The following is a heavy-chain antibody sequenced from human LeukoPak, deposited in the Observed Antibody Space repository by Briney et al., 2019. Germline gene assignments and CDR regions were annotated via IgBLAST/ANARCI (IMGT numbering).Heavy chain of an antibody. CDR3: AKDTGYYYDSSGFQH. V-gene: IGHV3-23*01. J-gene: IGHJ1*01. CDR1: GFTFNSYA. Sequence: GGSLGLSCAASGFTFNSYAMSWVRQAPEKGLEWVSAISGSGGSTYYADSVKGRFTISRDNSKNTLYLQMNSLRAEDTAVYYCAKDTGYYYDSSGFQHWGQGTLVTVSS. CDR2: ISGSGGST. D-gene: IGHD3-22*01.